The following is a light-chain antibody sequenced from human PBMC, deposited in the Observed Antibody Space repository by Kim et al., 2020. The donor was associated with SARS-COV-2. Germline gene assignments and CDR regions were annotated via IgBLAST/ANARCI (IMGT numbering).Light chain of an antibody. V-gene: IGKV3-20*01. CDR3: QHYGTSPYS. CDR1: HFVRNNY. Sequence: EIALTQSPGTLSLSPGERATLSCRASHFVRNNYLAWYQQKPGQAPSLLIYGASNRATGFPDRFSGSGSGTDFTLTINRVEPEDFAVCYCQHYGTSPYSFGQGTKLEI. J-gene: IGKJ2*03. CDR2: GAS.